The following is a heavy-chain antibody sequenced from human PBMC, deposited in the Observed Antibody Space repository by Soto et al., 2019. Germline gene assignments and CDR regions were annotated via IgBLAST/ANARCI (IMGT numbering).Heavy chain of an antibody. J-gene: IGHJ4*02. CDR2: IKSKTDGGTT. CDR1: GFTFSNAW. V-gene: IGHV3-15*07. CDR3: TTGPSGGSWGYFDY. Sequence: GGSLRLSCAASGFTFSNAWMNWVRQAPGKGLEWVGRIKSKTDGGTTDYAAPVKGRFTISRDDSKNTLYLQMNSLKTEDTAVYYCTTGPSGGSWGYFDYWGQGTLVTVSS. D-gene: IGHD2-15*01.